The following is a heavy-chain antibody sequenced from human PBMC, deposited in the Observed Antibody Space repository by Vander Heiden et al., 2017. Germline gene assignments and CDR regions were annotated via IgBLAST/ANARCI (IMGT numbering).Heavy chain of an antibody. CDR1: GYTFTGYY. Sequence: QVQLVPSGADVSKPGASVKVSCQASGYTFTGYYMHWVRQAPGQGLEWMGWINPNSGGTNYAQKFQGGVTMTRDTSISTAYMELSRLRSDDTAVYYCAREDAGMDYWGQGTLVTVSS. D-gene: IGHD6-13*01. J-gene: IGHJ4*02. CDR3: AREDAGMDY. CDR2: INPNSGGT. V-gene: IGHV1-2*02.